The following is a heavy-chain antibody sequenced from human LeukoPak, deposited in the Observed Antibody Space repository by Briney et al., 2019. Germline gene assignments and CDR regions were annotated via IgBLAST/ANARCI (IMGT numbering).Heavy chain of an antibody. Sequence: GGSLRLSCAASGFTFSSYWMSWVRQAPGKGLEWVANIKQDGSEKYYVDSVKGRFTTSRDNAKNSLYLQMNSLRAEDTAVYYCESHYRGVIISYFDYWGQGTLVTVSS. V-gene: IGHV3-7*01. CDR3: ESHYRGVIISYFDY. CDR2: IKQDGSEK. D-gene: IGHD3-10*01. CDR1: GFTFSSYW. J-gene: IGHJ4*02.